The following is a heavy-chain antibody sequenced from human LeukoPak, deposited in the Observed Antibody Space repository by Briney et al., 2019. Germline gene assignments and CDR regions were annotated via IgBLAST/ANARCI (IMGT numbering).Heavy chain of an antibody. D-gene: IGHD6-13*01. V-gene: IGHV1-2*02. J-gene: IGHJ6*03. Sequence: ASVKVSCKASGYTFTGYYMHWVRQAPGQGLEWMGWINPNSGGTNYAQKFQGRVTMTRDTSISTAHMELSRLRSDDTAVYYCARDVVAAAGTDYYYYYMDVWGKGTTVTVSS. CDR1: GYTFTGYY. CDR2: INPNSGGT. CDR3: ARDVVAAAGTDYYYYYMDV.